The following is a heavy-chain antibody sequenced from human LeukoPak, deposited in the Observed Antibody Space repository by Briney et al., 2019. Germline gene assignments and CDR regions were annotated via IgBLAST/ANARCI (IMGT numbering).Heavy chain of an antibody. CDR3: ARSGFGELGVANYYYYYYMDV. D-gene: IGHD3-10*01. CDR1: GGSFSGYY. V-gene: IGHV4-34*01. J-gene: IGHJ6*03. Sequence: SETLSLTCAVYGGSFSGYYWSWIRQPPGKGLEWIGEINHSGSTNYNPSLKSRVTISVDTSKNQFSLKLSSVTAADTAVYYCARSGFGELGVANYYYYYYMDVWGKGTTVTISS. CDR2: INHSGST.